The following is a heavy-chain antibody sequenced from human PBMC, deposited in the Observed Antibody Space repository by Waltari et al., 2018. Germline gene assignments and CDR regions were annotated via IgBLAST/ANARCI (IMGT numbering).Heavy chain of an antibody. Sequence: EVQLVESGGGLVQPGGSLRLSCAASGFTFSSYEMNWVRQAPGKGLEWVSYISSSGSTIYYADSVKGRFTISRDNAKNSLYLQMNSLRAEDTAVYYCARDYSTTIFGVVMDDGMDVWGQGTTVTVSS. V-gene: IGHV3-48*03. CDR3: ARDYSTTIFGVVMDDGMDV. CDR2: ISSSGSTI. CDR1: GFTFSSYE. D-gene: IGHD3-3*01. J-gene: IGHJ6*02.